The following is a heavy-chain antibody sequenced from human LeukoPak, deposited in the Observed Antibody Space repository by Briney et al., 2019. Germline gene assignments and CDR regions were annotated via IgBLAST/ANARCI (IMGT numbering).Heavy chain of an antibody. CDR2: IYYSGST. Sequence: PSETLSLTCTVYGGSISSYYWSWIRQPPGKGLEWIGYIYYSGSTNYNPSLKSRVTISVDTSKNQFSLKLSPVTAADTAVYYCARLHDGYRYGADYWGQGTLVTAS. V-gene: IGHV4-59*08. CDR1: GGSISSYY. D-gene: IGHD5-18*01. J-gene: IGHJ4*02. CDR3: ARLHDGYRYGADY.